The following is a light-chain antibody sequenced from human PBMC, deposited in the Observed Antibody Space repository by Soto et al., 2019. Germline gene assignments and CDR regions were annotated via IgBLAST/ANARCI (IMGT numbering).Light chain of an antibody. CDR1: SSKIGAGYD. CDR3: QSYDNSMNVDV. CDR2: GDN. Sequence: QSVLTQPPSVSGAPGQRGTISCTGSSSKIGAGYDVHWYQQLPGTAPKLLIYGDNSRPSGVPDRFSGSKSGTSASLAITGLQAEDEADYYCQSYDNSMNVDVFGIGNKVTVL. J-gene: IGLJ1*01. V-gene: IGLV1-40*01.